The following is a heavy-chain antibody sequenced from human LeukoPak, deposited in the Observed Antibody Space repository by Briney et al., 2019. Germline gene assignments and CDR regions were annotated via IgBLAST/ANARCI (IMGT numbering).Heavy chain of an antibody. V-gene: IGHV5-51*01. CDR3: ARIRYSSSSRYFDI. D-gene: IGHD6-19*01. Sequence: GESLKISCEGSGYSFATYWIAWVRQMPGKGLGSMGIIYTDGSKTRSSPSFQGQVTLSAEKSISTAYLQWSSLKASDTVMYYCARIRYSSSSRYFDIWGQGTMVTVSS. J-gene: IGHJ3*02. CDR1: GYSFATYW. CDR2: IYTDGSKT.